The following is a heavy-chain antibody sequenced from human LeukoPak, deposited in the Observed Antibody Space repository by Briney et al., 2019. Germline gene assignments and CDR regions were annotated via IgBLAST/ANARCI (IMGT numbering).Heavy chain of an antibody. CDR3: ARDGGYYYDSSGLPRY. V-gene: IGHV3-21*01. CDR1: GFTFSSYS. CDR2: ISSSSSYI. D-gene: IGHD3-22*01. Sequence: GGSLRLSCAASGFTFSSYSMNWVRQAPGEGLEGISSISSSSSYIYYADSVKGRFTISRDNAKNSLYLQMNSLRAEDTAVYCCARDGGYYYDSSGLPRYWGQGTLVTVSS. J-gene: IGHJ4*02.